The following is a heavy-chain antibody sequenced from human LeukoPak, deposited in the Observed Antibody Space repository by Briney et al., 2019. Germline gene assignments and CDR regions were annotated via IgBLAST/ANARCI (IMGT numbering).Heavy chain of an antibody. J-gene: IGHJ5*02. D-gene: IGHD6-19*01. V-gene: IGHV4-34*01. CDR2: INHSGST. CDR3: ARDSGWYISGWFDP. CDR1: GGSFSGYY. Sequence: SETLSLTCAVYGGSFSGYYWSWIRQPPGKGLEWIGEINHSGSTNYNPSLKSRVTISVDTSKNQFSLKLSSVTAADTAVYYCARDSGWYISGWFDPWGQGTLVTVSS.